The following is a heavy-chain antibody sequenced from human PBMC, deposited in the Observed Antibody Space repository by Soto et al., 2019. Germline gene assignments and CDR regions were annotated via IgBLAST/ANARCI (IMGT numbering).Heavy chain of an antibody. Sequence: QVQLVQSGAEVKKPGASVKVSCKASGYTFSSYHISWVRQAPGQGLEWMGWISAYNGNTNYAQKLQGRVTMTTDTSTSTAYMELRXXXXXXXXXXXCARDGPPTDYWGQGTLVTVSS. J-gene: IGHJ4*02. CDR3: ARDGPPTDY. CDR1: GYTFSSYH. CDR2: ISAYNGNT. V-gene: IGHV1-18*01.